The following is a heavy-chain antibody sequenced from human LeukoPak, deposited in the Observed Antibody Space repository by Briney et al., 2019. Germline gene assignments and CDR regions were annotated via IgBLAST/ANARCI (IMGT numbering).Heavy chain of an antibody. CDR1: GFTFNIYS. J-gene: IGHJ4*02. Sequence: GGSLPLSCAASGFTFNIYSMNWVRQTPGKGLEWVSSITSSSDYISYSDSVEGRFTISRDNGKNSLYLQMNGLRADDTAVYYCVRQSSRRDCDEWGEGCLVTVS. CDR3: VRQSSRRDCDE. D-gene: IGHD6-19*01. V-gene: IGHV3-21*06. CDR2: ITSSSDYI.